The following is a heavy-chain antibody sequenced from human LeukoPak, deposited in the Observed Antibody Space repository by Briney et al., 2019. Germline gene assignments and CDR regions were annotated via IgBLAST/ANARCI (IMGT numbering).Heavy chain of an antibody. CDR2: INPNSGGT. D-gene: IGHD3-22*01. J-gene: IGHJ4*02. CDR1: GYTFTGYY. V-gene: IGHV1-2*06. Sequence: GASVKVSCKASGYTFTGYYMHWVRQAPGQGLEWMGRINPNSGGTNYAQKFQGRVTMTRDTSISTAYMELSSLRSEDTAVYYCARDSGRSDSSGLDDYWGQGTLVTVSS. CDR3: ARDSGRSDSSGLDDY.